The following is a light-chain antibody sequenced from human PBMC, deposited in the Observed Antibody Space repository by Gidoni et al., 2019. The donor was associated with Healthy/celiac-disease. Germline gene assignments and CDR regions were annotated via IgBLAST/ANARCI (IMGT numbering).Light chain of an antibody. J-gene: IGKJ1*01. V-gene: IGKV3-20*01. Sequence: EIVLTLSPGTLSLSPGESATLSCSASQSVSSSYLAWYQQKPGQAPRLLIYGASSRATGIPDRFSGSGSGTDFTLTISRLEPEDFAVYYCQQYGSSPYTFGQGTKVEIK. CDR2: GAS. CDR3: QQYGSSPYT. CDR1: QSVSSSY.